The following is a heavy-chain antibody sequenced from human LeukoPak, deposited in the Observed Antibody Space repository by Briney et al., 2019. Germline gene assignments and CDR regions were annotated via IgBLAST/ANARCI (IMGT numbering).Heavy chain of an antibody. Sequence: GGSLRLSCAASGFTFSSYAMHWVRQAPGKGLEWVAVISYDGSNKYYADSVKGRFTISRDNSKNTLYLQMNSLRAEDTAVYYCARDKQVLWFGELLYPGFDYWGQGTLVTVSS. D-gene: IGHD3-10*01. CDR1: GFTFSSYA. CDR2: ISYDGSNK. V-gene: IGHV3-30-3*01. CDR3: ARDKQVLWFGELLYPGFDY. J-gene: IGHJ4*02.